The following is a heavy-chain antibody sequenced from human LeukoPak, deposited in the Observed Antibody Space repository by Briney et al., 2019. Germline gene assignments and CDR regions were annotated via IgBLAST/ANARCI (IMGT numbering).Heavy chain of an antibody. CDR2: IYYSGST. V-gene: IGHV4-38-2*02. CDR1: GYSINSAYY. D-gene: IGHD3-3*01. Sequence: PSETLSLTCTVSGYSINSAYYWGWIRQPPGKGLEWIGSIYYSGSTYYNPSLKSRVTISVDTSKNQFSLKLSSVTAADTAVYYCARDGGRFLEWLSSPTYNWFDPWGQGTLVTVSS. J-gene: IGHJ5*02. CDR3: ARDGGRFLEWLSSPTYNWFDP.